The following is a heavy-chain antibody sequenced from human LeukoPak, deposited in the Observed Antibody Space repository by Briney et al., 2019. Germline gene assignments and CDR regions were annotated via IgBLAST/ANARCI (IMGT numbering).Heavy chain of an antibody. CDR2: IKQDGSER. CDR1: GFTFSSYL. J-gene: IGHJ6*03. Sequence: GGSLRLSCAASGFTFSSYLMTWVRQAPGKGLEWVANIKQDGSERYYVHSVKDRFTISRDNARNSLYLHMNSLRAEDTALYYCARSGSGSYYPYYYYYYMDVWGKGTAVTVSS. V-gene: IGHV3-7*01. D-gene: IGHD3-10*01. CDR3: ARSGSGSYYPYYYYYYMDV.